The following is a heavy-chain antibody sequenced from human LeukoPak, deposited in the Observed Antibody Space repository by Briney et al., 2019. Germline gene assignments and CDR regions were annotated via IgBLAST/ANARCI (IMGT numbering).Heavy chain of an antibody. Sequence: GGSLRLSCAASGFTFSSYWMTWVRQAPGKGLEWVANIKEDGSEKYYVDSVKGRFTISRDNAKNSLYLQMTGLRADDTAVYYCARAKSGAYYYGSLDWGQGTLVTVSS. D-gene: IGHD3-22*01. CDR3: ARAKSGAYYYGSLD. CDR2: IKEDGSEK. CDR1: GFTFSSYW. J-gene: IGHJ4*02. V-gene: IGHV3-7*01.